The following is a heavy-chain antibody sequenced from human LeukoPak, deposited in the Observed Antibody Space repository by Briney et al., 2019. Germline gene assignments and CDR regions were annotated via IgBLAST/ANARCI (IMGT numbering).Heavy chain of an antibody. CDR1: GFTFSNYA. J-gene: IGHJ4*02. Sequence: GGSLRLSCGASGFTFSNYAMSWVRQAPGKGLEWVSGINDNGSTRFYAASVKGRFTSSRDNSKNTLYLQMNSLRAEDTAVYYCAKEPTLLYGDYEGGSDYWGQGTLVTVSS. D-gene: IGHD4-17*01. CDR3: AKEPTLLYGDYEGGSDY. V-gene: IGHV3-23*01. CDR2: INDNGSTR.